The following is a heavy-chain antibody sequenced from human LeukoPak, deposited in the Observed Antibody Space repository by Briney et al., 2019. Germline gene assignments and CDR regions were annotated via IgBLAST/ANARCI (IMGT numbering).Heavy chain of an antibody. V-gene: IGHV3-9*01. CDR2: ISWNSGSI. Sequence: GRSLRLSCAASGFTFDDYAMHWVRQAPGKGLGWVSGISWNSGSIGYADSVKGRFTISGDNAKNSLYLQMNSLRAEDTALYYCAKDNRRHYTSGPNPDSLHWGQGALVTVSS. CDR1: GFTFDDYA. J-gene: IGHJ4*02. CDR3: AKDNRRHYTSGPNPDSLH. D-gene: IGHD6-19*01.